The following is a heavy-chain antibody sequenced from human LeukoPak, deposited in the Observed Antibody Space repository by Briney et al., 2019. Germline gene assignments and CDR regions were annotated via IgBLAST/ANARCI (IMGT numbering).Heavy chain of an antibody. CDR3: ARDREDSSGYYYFDY. CDR1: RYTFSNYD. J-gene: IGHJ4*02. D-gene: IGHD3-22*01. CDR2: IIPIFGTA. V-gene: IGHV1-69*13. Sequence: GASVKVSCKASRYTFSNYDINWVRQATGQGLEWMGGIIPIFGTANYAQKFQGRVTITADESTSTAYMELSSLRSEDTAVYYCARDREDSSGYYYFDYWGQGTLVTVSS.